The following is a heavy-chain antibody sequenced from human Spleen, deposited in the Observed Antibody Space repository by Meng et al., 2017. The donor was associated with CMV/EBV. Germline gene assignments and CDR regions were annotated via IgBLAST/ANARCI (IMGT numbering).Heavy chain of an antibody. D-gene: IGHD3-3*01. Sequence: GEPLKISCKGSGYSFTTYWIGWVRQMPGKGLEWMGIINPGDSDTLYSPSFQGQVTISADKSISTAYLQWSSLKASDTAIYYCARHFSGAGFSVWYFDYWGQGTLVTVSS. CDR2: INPGDSDT. CDR1: GYSFTTYW. J-gene: IGHJ4*02. V-gene: IGHV5-51*01. CDR3: ARHFSGAGFSVWYFDY.